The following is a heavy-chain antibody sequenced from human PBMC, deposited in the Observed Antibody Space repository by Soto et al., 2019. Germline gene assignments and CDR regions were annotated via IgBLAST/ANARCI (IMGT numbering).Heavy chain of an antibody. CDR2: ISSNGGST. CDR3: VKTLYSSSWYY. J-gene: IGHJ4*02. D-gene: IGHD6-13*01. V-gene: IGHV3-64D*08. CDR1: GFTFSSYA. Sequence: GGSLRLSCSASGFTFSSYAMHWVRQAPGKGLEYVSAISSNGGSTYYADSVKGRFTISRDNSKNTLYLQMSSLRAEDTAVYYCVKTLYSSSWYYWGQGTLVTVSS.